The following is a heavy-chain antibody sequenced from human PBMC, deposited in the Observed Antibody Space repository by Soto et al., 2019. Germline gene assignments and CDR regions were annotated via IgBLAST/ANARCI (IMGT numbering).Heavy chain of an antibody. CDR2: INAGNGNT. CDR3: ARSIVVVTAADY. Sequence: ASVKLSCKACGDSFTSYAMHWVRQAPGQRLEWMGWINAGNGNTKYSQKFQGRVTITRDTSASTAYMELSSLRSEDTAVYYCARSIVVVTAADYWGQGTLVTVSS. V-gene: IGHV1-3*01. D-gene: IGHD2-21*02. J-gene: IGHJ4*02. CDR1: GDSFTSYA.